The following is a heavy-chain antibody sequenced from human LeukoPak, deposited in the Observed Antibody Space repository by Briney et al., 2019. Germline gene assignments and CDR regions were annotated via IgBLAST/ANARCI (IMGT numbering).Heavy chain of an antibody. CDR3: ARVQLRFLEWLPSGGFDP. CDR1: GYTFTGYY. D-gene: IGHD3-3*01. Sequence: ASVKVSCKASGYTFTGYYMHWVRQVPGQGLEWLGRINPNTGGTDDAQNFQGRVTMTRDTSINTAYMELSRLRADDTAVYYCARVQLRFLEWLPSGGFDPWGQGTLVTVSS. V-gene: IGHV1-2*06. CDR2: INPNTGGT. J-gene: IGHJ5*02.